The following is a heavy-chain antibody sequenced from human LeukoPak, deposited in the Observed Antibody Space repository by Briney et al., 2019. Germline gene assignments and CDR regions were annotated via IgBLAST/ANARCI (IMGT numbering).Heavy chain of an antibody. V-gene: IGHV4-59*01. CDR1: GGSISSYY. Sequence: SETLSLTCTVSGGSISSYYWSWIRQPAGKGLEWIGYIYYSGSTNYNPSLKSRVTISVDTSKNQFSLKLSSVTAADTAVYYCAGLKRGYSYGRFDYWGRGTLVTVSS. CDR3: AGLKRGYSYGRFDY. CDR2: IYYSGST. J-gene: IGHJ4*02. D-gene: IGHD5-18*01.